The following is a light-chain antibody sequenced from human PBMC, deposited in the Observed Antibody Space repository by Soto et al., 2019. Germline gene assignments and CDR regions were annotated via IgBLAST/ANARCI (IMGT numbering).Light chain of an antibody. Sequence: EIVLTQSPDTLSLSPGERATLSCTASESVTSSCLAWYQRKPDQAPRLLIHTTSTRATDIPDRFSGSGSGTYFTLTISRLEPEDFAVYYCQQCGGSPLFSFGPGTRLDI. CDR1: ESVTSSC. CDR2: TTS. CDR3: QQCGGSPLFS. J-gene: IGKJ3*01. V-gene: IGKV3-20*01.